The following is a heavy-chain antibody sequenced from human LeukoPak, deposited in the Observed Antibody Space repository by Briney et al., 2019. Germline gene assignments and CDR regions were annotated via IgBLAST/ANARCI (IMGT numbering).Heavy chain of an antibody. CDR3: AREGGDIVVVPAAIGTDLIGY. J-gene: IGHJ4*02. CDR1: GYTFTGYY. V-gene: IGHV1-2*02. CDR2: INPNSGGT. D-gene: IGHD2-2*01. Sequence: ASVKVSCKASGYTFTGYYMHWVRQAPGQGLEWMGWINPNSGGTNYAQKFQGRVTMTGDTSISTAYMELSRLRSDDTAVYYCAREGGDIVVVPAAIGTDLIGYWGQGTLVTVSS.